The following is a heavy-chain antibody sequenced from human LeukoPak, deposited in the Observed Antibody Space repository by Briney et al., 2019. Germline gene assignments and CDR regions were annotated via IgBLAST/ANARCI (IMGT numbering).Heavy chain of an antibody. V-gene: IGHV1-18*01. D-gene: IGHD6-19*01. CDR2: ISAYNGNT. J-gene: IGHJ3*02. CDR1: GYTFTSYG. CDR3: ARVGVKQWLVGAGVGAFDI. Sequence: ASVKVSCKASGYTFTSYGISWVRQAPGQGLEWMGWISAYNGNTNYAQKLQGRVTMTTDTSTSTADMELRSLRSDDTAVYYCARVGVKQWLVGAGVGAFDIWGQGTMVTVSS.